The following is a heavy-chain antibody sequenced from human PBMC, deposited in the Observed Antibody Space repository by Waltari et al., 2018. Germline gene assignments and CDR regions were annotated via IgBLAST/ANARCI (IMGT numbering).Heavy chain of an antibody. CDR2: VDPEDGET. D-gene: IGHD6-19*01. V-gene: IGHV1-69-2*01. Sequence: EVQLLQSGAELTEPGTTVRISCKVSGYTFSDHSTPWVQQAPGKGLRWMGLVDPEDGETIYADNFQGRVTISADTSTDTAFMELSSLRSEDTAVFYCATALGDSSSASRPFDFWGQGTMITVSS. J-gene: IGHJ3*01. CDR1: GYTFSDHS. CDR3: ATALGDSSSASRPFDF.